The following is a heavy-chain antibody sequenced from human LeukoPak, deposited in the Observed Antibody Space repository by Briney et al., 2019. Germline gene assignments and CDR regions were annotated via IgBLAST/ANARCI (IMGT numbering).Heavy chain of an antibody. D-gene: IGHD6-6*01. Sequence: SQTLSLTCTVSGGSISSGSYYWSWIRQPAGKGLEWIGRIYTSGSTNYNPSLKSRVPISYTSKNQFSLKLSSVTAADTAVYYCARNVRYSSSSLGHWGQGTLVTVSS. J-gene: IGHJ4*02. V-gene: IGHV4-61*02. CDR3: ARNVRYSSSSLGH. CDR1: GGSISSGSYY. CDR2: IYTSGST.